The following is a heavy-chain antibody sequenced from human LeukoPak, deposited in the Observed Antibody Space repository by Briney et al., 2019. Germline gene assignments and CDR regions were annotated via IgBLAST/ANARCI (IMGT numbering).Heavy chain of an antibody. CDR3: ARDGAPYSSGWYY. V-gene: IGHV4-61*02. J-gene: IGHJ4*02. Sequence: PSQTLSLTCTVSGGSISSGSYYWNWIRQPAGKGLEWIGRIYTSGGTNYNPSLKSRVTISLDTSKNHSSVKLSSVTAADTAVYYCARDGAPYSSGWYYWGQGTLVTVSS. CDR2: IYTSGGT. D-gene: IGHD6-19*01. CDR1: GGSISSGSYY.